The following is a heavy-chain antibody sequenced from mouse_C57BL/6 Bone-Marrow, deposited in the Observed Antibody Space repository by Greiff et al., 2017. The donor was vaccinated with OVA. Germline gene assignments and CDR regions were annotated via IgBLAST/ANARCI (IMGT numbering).Heavy chain of an antibody. CDR1: GYTFTDYY. V-gene: IGHV1-76*01. J-gene: IGHJ2*01. CDR3: ARSGITTVVADY. CDR2: IYPGSGNT. Sequence: QVQLKESGAELVRPGASVKLSCKASGYTFTDYYINWVKQRPGQGLEWIARIYPGSGNTYYNEKFKGKATLTAEKSSSTAYMQLSSLTSEDSAVYFCARSGITTVVADYWGQGTTLTVSS. D-gene: IGHD1-1*01.